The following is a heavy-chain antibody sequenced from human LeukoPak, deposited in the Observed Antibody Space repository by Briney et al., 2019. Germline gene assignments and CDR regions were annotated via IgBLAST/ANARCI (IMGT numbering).Heavy chain of an antibody. V-gene: IGHV3-7*01. D-gene: IGHD3-16*01. Sequence: GGSLRLSCAASGFTISGYWMTWVRQAPGKGLEWVANIKQDGSEKTYVDSVKGRFIISRDNAKNSIYLQMNSLRVEVTAMYYCARDGGTDWYDPWGQGTLVTVSS. CDR3: ARDGGTDWYDP. J-gene: IGHJ5*02. CDR2: IKQDGSEK. CDR1: GFTISGYW.